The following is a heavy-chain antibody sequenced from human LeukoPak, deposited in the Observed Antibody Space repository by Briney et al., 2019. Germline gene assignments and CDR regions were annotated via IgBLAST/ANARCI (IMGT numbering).Heavy chain of an antibody. V-gene: IGHV3-66*01. CDR1: GFTVSRHY. J-gene: IGHJ4*02. CDR3: ARFMGASGFDF. D-gene: IGHD1-26*01. CDR2: MYSSEIT. Sequence: GGSLRLSCEVFGFTVSRHYMSWVRQPPGKGLEWVSVMYSSEITYYADSVKGRFTISRDDSKSTAYLQMNSLRVEDTAVYYCARFMGASGFDFWGQGALVTVSS.